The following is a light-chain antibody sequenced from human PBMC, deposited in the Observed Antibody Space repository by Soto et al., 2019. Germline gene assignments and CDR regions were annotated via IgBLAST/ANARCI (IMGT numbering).Light chain of an antibody. CDR1: SSDIGAYIY. CDR3: SSYAGSNNLV. CDR2: EVS. Sequence: SVLTQPPSASGSPGQSVTISCTGTSSDIGAYIYVSWYQQHPGKAPKLMISEVSRRPSGVPERFSGSKSGNTASLTVSGLQADDEAHYYCSSYAGSNNLVFGTGTKLTVL. J-gene: IGLJ1*01. V-gene: IGLV2-8*01.